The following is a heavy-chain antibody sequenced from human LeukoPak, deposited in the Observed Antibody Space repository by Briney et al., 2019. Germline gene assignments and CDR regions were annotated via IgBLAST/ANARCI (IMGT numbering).Heavy chain of an antibody. Sequence: GGSLRLSCAASGFTFDDYAMHWVRQAPGKGLEWVSGISWNSGSIGYADSVKGRFTISRDNAKNSLYLQMNSLRAEDTALYYCANSHCSSTSCYTYAFDIWGQGTMVTVSS. CDR3: ANSHCSSTSCYTYAFDI. V-gene: IGHV3-9*01. CDR1: GFTFDDYA. CDR2: ISWNSGSI. J-gene: IGHJ3*02. D-gene: IGHD2-2*02.